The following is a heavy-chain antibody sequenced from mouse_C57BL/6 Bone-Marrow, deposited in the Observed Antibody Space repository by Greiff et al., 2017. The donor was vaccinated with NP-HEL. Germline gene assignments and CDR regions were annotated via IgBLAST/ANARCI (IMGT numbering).Heavy chain of an antibody. CDR3: ARGGYYGSSPAWFAY. CDR1: GYTFTSYG. V-gene: IGHV1-81*01. Sequence: VKLQQSGAELARPGASVKLSCKASGYTFTSYGISWVKQRTGQGLEWIGEIYPRSGNTYYNEKFKGKATLTADKSSSTAYMGLRSLTSEDSAVYFCARGGYYGSSPAWFAYWGQGTLVTVSA. D-gene: IGHD1-1*01. J-gene: IGHJ3*01. CDR2: IYPRSGNT.